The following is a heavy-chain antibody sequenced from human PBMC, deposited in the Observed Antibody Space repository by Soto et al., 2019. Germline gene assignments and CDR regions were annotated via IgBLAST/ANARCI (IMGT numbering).Heavy chain of an antibody. D-gene: IGHD2-2*01. Sequence: GGSLRLSCAASGFTFSSYGMHWVRQAPGKGLEWVAVISYDGSNKYYADSVKGRFTISRDNSKNTLYLQMNSLRAEDTAVYYCAKDGRVGCSSTSCQTSKKNQVRYYYYMDVWGKGTTVTVSS. J-gene: IGHJ6*03. CDR2: ISYDGSNK. CDR3: AKDGRVGCSSTSCQTSKKNQVRYYYYMDV. CDR1: GFTFSSYG. V-gene: IGHV3-30*18.